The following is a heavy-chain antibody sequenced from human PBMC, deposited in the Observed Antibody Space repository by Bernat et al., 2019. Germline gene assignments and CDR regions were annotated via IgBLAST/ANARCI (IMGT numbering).Heavy chain of an antibody. D-gene: IGHD6-13*01. CDR3: ASPLIAAAGTDY. Sequence: QVQLVESGGGVVQPGRSLRLSCAASGFTSSSYAMHWVRQAPGKGLEWVAVISYDGSNKYYADSVKGRFTISRDNSKNTLYLQMNSLRAEDTAVYYCASPLIAAAGTDYWGQGTLVTVSS. V-gene: IGHV3-30-3*01. CDR2: ISYDGSNK. CDR1: GFTSSSYA. J-gene: IGHJ4*02.